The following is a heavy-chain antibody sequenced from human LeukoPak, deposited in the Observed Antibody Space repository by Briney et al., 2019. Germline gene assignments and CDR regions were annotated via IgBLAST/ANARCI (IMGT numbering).Heavy chain of an antibody. CDR3: ARVCRYYYGSGSYPNYFDY. CDR1: GGTFSSYA. J-gene: IGHJ4*02. Sequence: VASVKVSCKASGGTFSSYAISWVRQAPGQGLEWMGWISAYNGNTNYAQKLQGRVTMTTDTSTSTAYMELRSLRSDDTAVYYCARVCRYYYGSGSYPNYFDYWGQGTLVTVSS. D-gene: IGHD3-10*01. V-gene: IGHV1-18*01. CDR2: ISAYNGNT.